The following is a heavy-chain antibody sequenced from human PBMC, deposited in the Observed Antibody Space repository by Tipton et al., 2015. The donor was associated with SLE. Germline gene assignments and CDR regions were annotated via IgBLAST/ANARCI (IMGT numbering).Heavy chain of an antibody. Sequence: QLVQSGAEVKKPGASVKVSCKASGYTFTSYGISWVRQAPGQGLEWMGIINPSGGSTSYAQKFQGRVTMTRDTSTSTVYMELSSLRSEDTAVYYCARDYSPSGAFDIWGQGTMVTVSS. D-gene: IGHD4-11*01. CDR2: INPSGGST. J-gene: IGHJ3*02. V-gene: IGHV1-46*01. CDR3: ARDYSPSGAFDI. CDR1: GYTFTSYG.